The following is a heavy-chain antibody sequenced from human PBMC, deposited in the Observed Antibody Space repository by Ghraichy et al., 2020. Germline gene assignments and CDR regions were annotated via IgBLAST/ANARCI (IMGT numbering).Heavy chain of an antibody. CDR2: ISSSSSYI. CDR3: ARVLGYCSSTSCGYYGMDV. V-gene: IGHV3-21*01. Sequence: GGSLRLSCAASGFTFSSYSMNWVRQAPGKGLEWVSSISSSSSYIYYADSVKGRFTISRDNAKNSLYLQMNSLRAEDTAVYYCARVLGYCSSTSCGYYGMDVWGQGTTVTVSS. J-gene: IGHJ6*02. CDR1: GFTFSSYS. D-gene: IGHD2-2*03.